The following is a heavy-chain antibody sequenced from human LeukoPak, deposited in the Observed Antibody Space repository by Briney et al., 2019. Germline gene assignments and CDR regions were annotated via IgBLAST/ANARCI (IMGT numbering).Heavy chain of an antibody. V-gene: IGHV3-30-3*01. D-gene: IGHD6-13*01. Sequence: GRSLRLSCAASGFTFSSYAMHWVRQAPGKGLEWVAVISYDGSNKYYADSVKGRFTISRDNSKNTLYLQMTSLRAEDTAVYYCAKDRVTAAGYYFDYWGQGTLVTVSS. CDR3: AKDRVTAAGYYFDY. CDR2: ISYDGSNK. J-gene: IGHJ4*02. CDR1: GFTFSSYA.